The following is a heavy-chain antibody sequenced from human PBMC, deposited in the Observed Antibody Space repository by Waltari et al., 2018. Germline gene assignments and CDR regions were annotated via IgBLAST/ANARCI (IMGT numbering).Heavy chain of an antibody. Sequence: QITLKESGPTLVKPTQTLTLTCTFSGFSLRTSGVGVGWIRQPPGKALEWLALIYWDDDKRYSPSLKSRLTITKDTSKNQVVLTMTNMDPVDTATYYCAQLYGDPDFDYWGQGTLVTVSS. D-gene: IGHD4-17*01. CDR3: AQLYGDPDFDY. J-gene: IGHJ4*02. V-gene: IGHV2-5*02. CDR2: IYWDDDK. CDR1: GFSLRTSGVG.